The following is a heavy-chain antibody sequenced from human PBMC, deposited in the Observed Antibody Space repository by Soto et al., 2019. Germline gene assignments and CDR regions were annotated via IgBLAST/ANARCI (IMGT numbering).Heavy chain of an antibody. CDR3: ARGIAAAGTVWFDP. Sequence: SVKVSCKASGGTFSSYAISWVRQAPGQGLEWMGGIIPIFGTANYAQKFQGRVTITADESTSTAYTELSSLRSEDTAVYYCARGIAAAGTVWFDPWGQGTLVTVSS. J-gene: IGHJ5*02. D-gene: IGHD6-13*01. CDR1: GGTFSSYA. CDR2: IIPIFGTA. V-gene: IGHV1-69*13.